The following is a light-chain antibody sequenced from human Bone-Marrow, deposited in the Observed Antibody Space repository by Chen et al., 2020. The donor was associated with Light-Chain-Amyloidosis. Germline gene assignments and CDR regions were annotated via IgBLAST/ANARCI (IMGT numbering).Light chain of an antibody. CDR3: QSADSSGTYEVI. CDR2: RDT. J-gene: IGLJ2*01. Sequence: YELTQPPSVSVSPGQTARITCSGDDLPTKYAYWYQQKPGQAPVLVIHRDTEMPSGISERFSGSSSGTTATLTISGVQAEDEADDHCQSADSSGTYEVIFGGGTKLTVL. V-gene: IGLV3-25*03. CDR1: DLPTKY.